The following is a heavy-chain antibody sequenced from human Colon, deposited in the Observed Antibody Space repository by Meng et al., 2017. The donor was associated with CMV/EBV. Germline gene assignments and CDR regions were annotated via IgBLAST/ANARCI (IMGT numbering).Heavy chain of an antibody. J-gene: IGHJ6*02. CDR3: ARYGDPPYHYYGMDV. D-gene: IGHD4-17*01. CDR1: GFTFSSYW. CDR2: IKQDGSEK. Sequence: GGSLRLSCAASGFTFSSYWMSWVRQAPGKGLEWVANIKQDGSEKYYVDSVKGRFTISRDNAKNSLYLQMNSLRAEDTAVYYCARYGDPPYHYYGMDVWGQGTTVTVSS. V-gene: IGHV3-7*01.